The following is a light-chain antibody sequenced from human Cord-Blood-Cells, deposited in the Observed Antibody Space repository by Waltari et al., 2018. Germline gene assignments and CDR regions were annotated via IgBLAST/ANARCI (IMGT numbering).Light chain of an antibody. CDR3: QVWDSSSDHYVV. CDR1: NIGSKS. CDR2: DDS. Sequence: SYVLTQPPSVSVAPGKTARITCGGNNIGSKSVHWYQQKPGQAPVRVVDDDSDRPSGIPERFSGSNSGNTATLTISRVEAGDEADYYCQVWDSSSDHYVVFGGGTKLTVL. J-gene: IGLJ2*01. V-gene: IGLV3-21*03.